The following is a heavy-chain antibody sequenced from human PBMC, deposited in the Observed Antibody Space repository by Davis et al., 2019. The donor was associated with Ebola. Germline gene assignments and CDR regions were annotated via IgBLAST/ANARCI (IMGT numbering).Heavy chain of an antibody. CDR3: AGLGWYCSSTSCSGAFDI. V-gene: IGHV1-2*04. D-gene: IGHD2-2*01. CDR1: GYTFTGYY. CDR2: INPNSGGT. J-gene: IGHJ3*02. Sequence: AASVKVSCKASGYTFTGYYMHWVRQAPGQGLEWMGWINPNSGGTNYAQKFQGWVTMTRDTSISTAYMELSRLRSDDTAVYYCAGLGWYCSSTSCSGAFDIWGQGTMVTVSS.